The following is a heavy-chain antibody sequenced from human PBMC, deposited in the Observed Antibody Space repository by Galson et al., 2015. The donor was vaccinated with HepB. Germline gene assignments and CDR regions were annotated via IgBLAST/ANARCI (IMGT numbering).Heavy chain of an antibody. CDR2: TSNDGNTE. CDR1: GFTFSNYG. Sequence: SLRLSCAASGFTFSNYGMHWVRQAPGKGLEWVAVTSNDGNTEYYADSVKGRFTISRDNSQNTLYLQVNSLRTEDTALYYCAKDRNYDFWRGSRTRDDTPSDYWGQGTLVTVSS. CDR3: AKDRNYDFWRGSRTRDDTPSDY. J-gene: IGHJ4*02. D-gene: IGHD3-3*01. V-gene: IGHV3-30*18.